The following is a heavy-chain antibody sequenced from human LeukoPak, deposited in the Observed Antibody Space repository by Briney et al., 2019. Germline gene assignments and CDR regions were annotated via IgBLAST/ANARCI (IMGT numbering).Heavy chain of an antibody. CDR1: GFTFSSYG. V-gene: IGHV3-30*18. CDR3: AKEMYSSSSWDWFDP. J-gene: IGHJ5*02. CDR2: ISYDGSNK. Sequence: GGSLRLSCAASGFTFSSYGMHWVRQAPGKGLEWVAVISYDGSNKYYADSVKGRFTIPRDNSKNTLYLQMNSLRAEDTAVYYCAKEMYSSSSWDWFDPWGQGTLVTASS. D-gene: IGHD6-6*01.